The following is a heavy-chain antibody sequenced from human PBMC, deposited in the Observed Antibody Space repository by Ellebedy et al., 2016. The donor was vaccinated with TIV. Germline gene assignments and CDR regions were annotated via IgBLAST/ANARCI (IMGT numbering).Heavy chain of an antibody. CDR3: ATVYPLYWYVDV. Sequence: MPSETLSLTCSVSGGSVSSTRYYWAWIRQPPGKGPEWIGSMFYTGTAYYNQSLRSRVSISVDTSKNQVSLKLSSVTAADTAVYYCATVYPLYWYVDVWGRGTLVSVSS. D-gene: IGHD5/OR15-5a*01. J-gene: IGHJ2*01. CDR1: GGSVSSTRYY. V-gene: IGHV4-39*01. CDR2: MFYTGTA.